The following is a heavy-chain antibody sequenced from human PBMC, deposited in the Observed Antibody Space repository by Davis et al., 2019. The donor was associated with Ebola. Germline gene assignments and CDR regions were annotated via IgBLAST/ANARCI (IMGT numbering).Heavy chain of an antibody. Sequence: ESLKISCAASGFTFSGSAMHWVRQASGKGLEWVGRIRSKANSYATAYAASVKGRFTISRDDSKNTAYLQMNSLKTEDTAVYYCTRQGGSIFGVVITWGQGTLVTVSS. D-gene: IGHD3-3*02. CDR2: IRSKANSYAT. V-gene: IGHV3-73*01. J-gene: IGHJ5*02. CDR3: TRQGGSIFGVVIT. CDR1: GFTFSGSA.